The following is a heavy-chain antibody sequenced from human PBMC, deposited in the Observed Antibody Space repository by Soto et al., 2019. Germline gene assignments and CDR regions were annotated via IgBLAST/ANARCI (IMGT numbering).Heavy chain of an antibody. CDR1: VFTFSSYA. CDR3: AKLSGGNGYSYVWAGHFDY. Sequence: GGSLRLSCAASVFTFSSYAMSWVRQAPGKGLEWVSAISGSGGSTYYADSVKGRFTISRDNSKNTLYLQMNSLRAEDTAVYYCAKLSGGNGYSYVWAGHFDYWGQGTLVTVSS. D-gene: IGHD5-18*01. V-gene: IGHV3-23*01. J-gene: IGHJ4*02. CDR2: ISGSGGST.